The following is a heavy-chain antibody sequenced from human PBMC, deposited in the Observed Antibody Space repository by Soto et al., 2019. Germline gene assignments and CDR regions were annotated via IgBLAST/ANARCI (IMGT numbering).Heavy chain of an antibody. Sequence: PAGSLSLSCAVSGFTFNDYNMNWVRQAPGKGLEWVAYIRSTSTSIHYAASLRGRFTISRDSAKNSLYLQMNSLREEDTAVYYCVRESLPGTQRVCFYYGMDVWGAGTTATV. CDR1: GFTFNDYN. CDR2: IRSTSTSI. J-gene: IGHJ6*02. CDR3: VRESLPGTQRVCFYYGMDV. D-gene: IGHD2-2*01. V-gene: IGHV3-48*02.